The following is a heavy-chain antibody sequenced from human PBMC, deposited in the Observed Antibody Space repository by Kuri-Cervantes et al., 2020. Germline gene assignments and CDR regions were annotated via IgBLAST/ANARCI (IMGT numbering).Heavy chain of an antibody. J-gene: IGHJ5*02. CDR1: GGSISSYY. CDR2: IYYSGST. CDR3: AKQWLDL. Sequence: GSLRLSCTVSGGSISSYYWSWIRQPPGKGLEWIGYIYYSGSTNYNPSLKSRVTISVDTSKNQFSLKLSSVTAADTAVYYCAKQWLDLWGQGTLVTVSS. V-gene: IGHV4-59*12. D-gene: IGHD6-19*01.